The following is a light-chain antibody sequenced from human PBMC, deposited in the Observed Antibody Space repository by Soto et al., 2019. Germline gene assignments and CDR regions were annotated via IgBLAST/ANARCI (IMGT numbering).Light chain of an antibody. CDR1: QSVLHSSNNKNY. Sequence: DIVMTQSPDSLAVSLGERATINCKSSQSVLHSSNNKNYLAWYQQKPGQPPNLLIYWASTRESGVPDRFSGSGSGTDFTLTISSLQAEDVAVYYCQQYYTTPFTFGPGTKVDIK. J-gene: IGKJ3*01. V-gene: IGKV4-1*01. CDR2: WAS. CDR3: QQYYTTPFT.